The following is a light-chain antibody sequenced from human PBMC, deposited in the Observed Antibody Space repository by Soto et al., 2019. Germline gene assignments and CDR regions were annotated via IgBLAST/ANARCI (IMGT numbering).Light chain of an antibody. CDR2: DVS. V-gene: IGKV1-5*01. CDR3: HQDNSYSLWT. J-gene: IGKJ1*01. CDR1: QSISSW. Sequence: DIQMTQSPSTLSASVGDRVIITCRASQSISSWLAWYQQKPGKAPNLLIYDVSSLQTGVPLRFGGSGSGTVFTLTIRSLLPEEFATYYRHQDNSYSLWTFGQGTRVDSK.